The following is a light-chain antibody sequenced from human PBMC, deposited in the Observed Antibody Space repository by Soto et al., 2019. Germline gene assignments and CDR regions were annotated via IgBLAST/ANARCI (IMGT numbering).Light chain of an antibody. Sequence: DIQMTQSPSSLSASVGDGVIITCRTSQSISNYLNWYQQKPGKAPKLLIYDASNLETGVPSRFSGSGSGTDFTFTISSLQPEDIATYYCQQYDNLPTFGGGTKVDIK. CDR3: QQYDNLPT. J-gene: IGKJ4*01. V-gene: IGKV1-33*01. CDR1: QSISNY. CDR2: DAS.